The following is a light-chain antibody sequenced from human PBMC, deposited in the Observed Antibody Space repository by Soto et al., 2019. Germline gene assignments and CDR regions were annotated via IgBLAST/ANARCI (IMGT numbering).Light chain of an antibody. CDR3: SSYAGSNNLV. V-gene: IGLV2-8*01. CDR1: SSDVGGYNY. CDR2: EVS. J-gene: IGLJ7*01. Sequence: QSALTQPPSASGAPGQKVTISCTGTSSDVGGYNYVSWYQQHPGKAPKLMIYEVSKRPSGVPDRFSGSKSGNTASLPVSGLQAEDEADYYCSSYAGSNNLVFGGGTQLTVL.